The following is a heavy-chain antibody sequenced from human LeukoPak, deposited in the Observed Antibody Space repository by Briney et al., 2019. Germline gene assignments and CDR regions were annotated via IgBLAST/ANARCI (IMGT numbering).Heavy chain of an antibody. Sequence: WASVKVSCKASGGTFSSYAISRVRQAPGQGLEWMGGIIPIFGTANYAQKFQGRVTITADESTSTAYMELSSLRSEDTAVYYCASALEGSWYFDYWGQGTLVTVSS. D-gene: IGHD6-13*01. CDR3: ASALEGSWYFDY. CDR1: GGTFSSYA. CDR2: IIPIFGTA. V-gene: IGHV1-69*13. J-gene: IGHJ4*02.